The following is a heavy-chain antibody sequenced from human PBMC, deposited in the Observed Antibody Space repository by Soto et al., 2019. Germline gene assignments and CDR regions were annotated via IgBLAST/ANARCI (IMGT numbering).Heavy chain of an antibody. CDR2: IIPIFGTA. J-gene: IGHJ1*01. D-gene: IGHD2-21*02. CDR1: GYTFTTYD. Sequence: GASVKVSCKASGYTFTTYDISWVRQAPGQGLEWMGGIIPIFGTANYAQKFQGRVTITADESTSTAYMELSSLRSEDTAVYCCARAGLAYCGGDCYFAEYFQHWGQGTLVTVSS. V-gene: IGHV1-69*13. CDR3: ARAGLAYCGGDCYFAEYFQH.